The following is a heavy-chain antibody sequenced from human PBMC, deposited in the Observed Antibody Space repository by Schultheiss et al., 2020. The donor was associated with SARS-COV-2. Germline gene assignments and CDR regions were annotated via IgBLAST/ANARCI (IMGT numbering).Heavy chain of an antibody. CDR1: GFTFSSYS. CDR2: ISSSSSYI. CDR3: AKVGIVGPNSGIDV. Sequence: GESLKISCAASGFTFSSYSMNWVRQAPGKGLEWVSSISSSSSYIYYADSVKGRFTISRDNAKNSLYLQMNSLRAEDTAVYYCAKVGIVGPNSGIDVWGQGTTVTVS. D-gene: IGHD1-26*01. J-gene: IGHJ6*02. V-gene: IGHV3-21*01.